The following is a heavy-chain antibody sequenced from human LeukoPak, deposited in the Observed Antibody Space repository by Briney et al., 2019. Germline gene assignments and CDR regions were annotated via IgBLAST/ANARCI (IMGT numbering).Heavy chain of an antibody. CDR1: GFTFGSHA. CDR3: GKTTVGYSSGQKPAWPVDF. D-gene: IGHD5-18*01. CDR2: IFGSGGSP. Sequence: GSLRLSCEASGFTFGSHAMYWVRLAPGKGLEWVAGIFGSGGSPHYADSVKGRFTISRDNPRNTVYLQINSLRDDDTAVYYCGKTTVGYSSGQKPAWPVDFWGQGTLVTVSS. J-gene: IGHJ4*02. V-gene: IGHV3-23*01.